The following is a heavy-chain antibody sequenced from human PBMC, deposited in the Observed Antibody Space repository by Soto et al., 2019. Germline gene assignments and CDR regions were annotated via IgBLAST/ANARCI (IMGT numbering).Heavy chain of an antibody. CDR1: GYTFTSYG. Sequence: ASVTVSCKASGYTFTSYGIHWVRQAPGQRREWMGWINAANGDTKYSPKFQGRVTITRDTSASTAYMELSSLRSEDTAVYYCVRRHVSATGIDWFDPWGQGTLVTVSS. CDR2: INAANGDT. CDR3: VRRHVSATGIDWFDP. V-gene: IGHV1-3*01. J-gene: IGHJ5*02. D-gene: IGHD6-13*01.